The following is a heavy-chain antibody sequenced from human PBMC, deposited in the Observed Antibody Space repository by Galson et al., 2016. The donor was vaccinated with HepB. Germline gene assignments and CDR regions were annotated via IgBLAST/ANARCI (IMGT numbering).Heavy chain of an antibody. CDR1: GFTVSDNY. CDR2: IYSAGAT. Sequence: SLRLSCAASGFTVSDNYMTWVRQAPGKGLEWVSLIYSAGATYYADSVKGRFTISRDNSKNTLFLQMNSLRAEDTAVYDCARGQRYSYLYGMDVWGQGTTVTVSS. D-gene: IGHD5-18*01. J-gene: IGHJ6*02. V-gene: IGHV3-53*01. CDR3: ARGQRYSYLYGMDV.